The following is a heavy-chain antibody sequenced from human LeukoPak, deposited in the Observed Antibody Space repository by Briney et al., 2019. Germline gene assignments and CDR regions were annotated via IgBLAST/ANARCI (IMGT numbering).Heavy chain of an antibody. V-gene: IGHV3-48*03. J-gene: IGHJ6*03. Sequence: PGGSLRLSCAASGFTFSSYEMNWVRQAPGKGLEWVSYISSSGSTIYYADSVKGRFTISRDNAKNSLYLQMNSLRAEDTAVYYCARGGHYYGSGSYYNVNYYYYMDVWGKGTTVTISS. CDR3: ARGGHYYGSGSYYNVNYYYYMDV. CDR2: ISSSGSTI. CDR1: GFTFSSYE. D-gene: IGHD3-10*01.